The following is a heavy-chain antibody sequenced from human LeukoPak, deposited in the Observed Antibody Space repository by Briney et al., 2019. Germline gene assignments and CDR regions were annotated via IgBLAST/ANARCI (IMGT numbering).Heavy chain of an antibody. D-gene: IGHD3-3*01. CDR1: GFTFSSYS. J-gene: IGHJ4*02. Sequence: GGSLRLSCAASGFTFSSYSMNWVRQAPGKGLEWVSYISSSSSTIYYADSVKGRFTISRDNSKNTLYLQMNSLRAEDTAVYYCAKVTSPPDDFWSGYSSWPDYWGQGTLVTVSS. CDR2: ISSSSSTI. CDR3: AKVTSPPDDFWSGYSSWPDY. V-gene: IGHV3-48*01.